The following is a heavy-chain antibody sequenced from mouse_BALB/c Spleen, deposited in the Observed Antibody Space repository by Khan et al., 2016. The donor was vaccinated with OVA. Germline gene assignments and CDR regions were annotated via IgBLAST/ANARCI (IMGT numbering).Heavy chain of an antibody. CDR3: ARSNGNYWFAY. J-gene: IGHJ3*01. CDR1: GYTFTNYG. CDR2: INTYIGEP. D-gene: IGHD2-1*01. V-gene: IGHV9-3-1*01. Sequence: QIQLVQSGPELKKPGETVKISCRASGYTFTNYGVNWVKQDPGQGLKWMGWINTYIGEPTYADDFKGRFAFSLETSASTAYLQINNLKNEDTATYFCARSNGNYWFAYWGQGTLVTVSA.